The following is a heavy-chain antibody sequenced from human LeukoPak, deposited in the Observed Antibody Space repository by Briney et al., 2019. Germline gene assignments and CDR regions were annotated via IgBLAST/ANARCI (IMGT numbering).Heavy chain of an antibody. D-gene: IGHD3-22*01. CDR3: ASEDSSGPTS. V-gene: IGHV3-30-3*01. CDR2: ISYDGSNK. J-gene: IGHJ4*02. CDR1: GFTFSSYA. Sequence: GGSPRLSCAASGFTFSSYAMHWVRQAPGKGLEWVAVISYDGSNKYYADSVKGRFTISRDNSKNTLYLQMNSLRAEDTAVYYCASEDSSGPTSWGQGTLVTVSS.